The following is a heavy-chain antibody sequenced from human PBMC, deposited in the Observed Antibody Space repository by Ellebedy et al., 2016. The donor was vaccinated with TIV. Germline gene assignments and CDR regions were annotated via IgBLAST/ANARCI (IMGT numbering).Heavy chain of an antibody. CDR1: GGSFSGYY. V-gene: IGHV4-34*01. CDR3: ARGGMVPTW. Sequence: MPSETLSLTCAVHGGSFSGYYWSWIRQPPGKGLEWIGEINHSGSTNYNPSLKSRVTVSVDTSKNQFSLKLSSVTAADTAVYYCARGGMVPTWWGQGTLVTVSS. J-gene: IGHJ4*02. CDR2: INHSGST. D-gene: IGHD2-2*01.